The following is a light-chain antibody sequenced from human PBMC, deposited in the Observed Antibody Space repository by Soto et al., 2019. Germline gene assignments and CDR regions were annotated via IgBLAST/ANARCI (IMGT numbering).Light chain of an antibody. CDR2: EVT. CDR1: SSDIGSHDY. J-gene: IGLJ1*01. V-gene: IGLV2-14*01. CDR3: ISYTSRSTVYV. Sequence: QSVLTQPASVSGSPGQSITISCTGTSSDIGSHDYVSWYQHHPGKAPKLIIYEVTNRPSGVSDRFSGSKSGSTAPLTISGLQAEDEADYHCISYTSRSTVYVFGTGTKVTVL.